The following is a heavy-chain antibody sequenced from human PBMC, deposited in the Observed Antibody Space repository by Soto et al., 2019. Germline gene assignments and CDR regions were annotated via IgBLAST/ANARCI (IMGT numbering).Heavy chain of an antibody. D-gene: IGHD3-3*01. CDR2: ISSSSYI. CDR1: GFTFSSYS. Sequence: EVQLVESGGGLVKPGGSLRLSCAASGFTFSSYSMNWVRQAPGKGLEWVSSISSSSYIYYADSVKGRFTISRDNAKNSLYLQMNSLRAEDTAVYYCASSIGRFLEWLGYWGQGTLVTVSS. V-gene: IGHV3-21*01. J-gene: IGHJ4*02. CDR3: ASSIGRFLEWLGY.